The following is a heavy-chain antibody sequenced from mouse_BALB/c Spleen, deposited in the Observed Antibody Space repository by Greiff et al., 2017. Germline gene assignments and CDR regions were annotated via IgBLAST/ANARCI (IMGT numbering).Heavy chain of an antibody. CDR1: GFTFSDYY. Sequence: EVKLVESGGGLVKPGGSLKLSCAASGFTFSDYYMYWVRQTPEKRLEWVATISDGGSYTYYPDSVKGRFTISRDNAKNNLYLQMSSLKSEDTAMYYCARGIYDYDASFAYWGQGTLVTVSA. V-gene: IGHV5-4*02. J-gene: IGHJ3*01. D-gene: IGHD2-4*01. CDR2: ISDGGSYT. CDR3: ARGIYDYDASFAY.